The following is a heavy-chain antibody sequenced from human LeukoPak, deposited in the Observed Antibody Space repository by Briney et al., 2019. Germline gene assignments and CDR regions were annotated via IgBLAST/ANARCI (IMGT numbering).Heavy chain of an antibody. CDR1: GFTFSRYN. V-gene: IGHV3-30*03. J-gene: IGHJ4*02. CDR3: AREQSSGWPDY. D-gene: IGHD6-19*01. CDR2: KSYDGRNT. Sequence: GGSLRLSCAASGFTFSRYNLHWVRQAPGKGLEWVAVKSYDGRNTFYADSVKGRFTISRDNSKNTVYLQMNSLRAEDTAAYYCAREQSSGWPDYWGQGTLVTVSS.